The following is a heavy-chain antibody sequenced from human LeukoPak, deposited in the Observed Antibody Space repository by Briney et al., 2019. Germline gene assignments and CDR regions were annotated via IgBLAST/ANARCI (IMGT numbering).Heavy chain of an antibody. CDR2: ISEDEGAI. CDR3: VREVQHMAYYGDY. V-gene: IGHV3-7*01. Sequence: GGCLRHSCVSSGFTFSSYFLAWVRDTLGKGLALVANISEDEGAIFYADSVKGRFTISRDNGKNAGYLQMNSLSADDTAVYYCVREVQHMAYYGDYLGQGTLVTVSS. CDR1: GFTFSSYF. J-gene: IGHJ4*02. D-gene: IGHD2-21*01.